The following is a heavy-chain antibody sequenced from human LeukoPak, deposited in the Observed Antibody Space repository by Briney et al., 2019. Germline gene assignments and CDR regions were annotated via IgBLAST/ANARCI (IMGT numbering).Heavy chain of an antibody. CDR1: GDSISSYY. CDR2: IYYSGST. Sequence: TSETLSLTCTVSGDSISSYYWSWIRQPPGKGLEWIGNIYYSGSTNYNPSLKSRVTISVDTSKNQFSLKLSSLTAADTAVYYCARGQLGTFNFDYWGQGTLVTVSS. V-gene: IGHV4-59*01. J-gene: IGHJ4*02. CDR3: ARGQLGTFNFDY. D-gene: IGHD7-27*01.